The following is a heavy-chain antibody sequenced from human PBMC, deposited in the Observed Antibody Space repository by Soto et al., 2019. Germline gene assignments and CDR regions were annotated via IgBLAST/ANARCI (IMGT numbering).Heavy chain of an antibody. CDR1: GVSINSDDYY. V-gene: IGHV4-30-4*01. D-gene: IGHD6-6*01. J-gene: IGHJ4*02. Sequence: LSLTCTVSGVSINSDDYYWTWIRQPPGKGLEWIGYIYYNGRTSYNPSLQSRVTISIDTSNNHFSLKLNSVSAADSAVYYCARDRSNSPDYFDYWGQGTLVTVSS. CDR2: IYYNGRT. CDR3: ARDRSNSPDYFDY.